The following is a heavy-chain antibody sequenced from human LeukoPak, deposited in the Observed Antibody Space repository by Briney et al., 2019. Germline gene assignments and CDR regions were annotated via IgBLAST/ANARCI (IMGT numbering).Heavy chain of an antibody. D-gene: IGHD1-26*01. J-gene: IGHJ4*02. CDR3: ARERVPSGSYFDY. CDR2: IYSDGTT. CDR1: GFTVSSNY. Sequence: GGSLRLSCAISGFTVSSNYMSWVRQAPVKGLEWVSVIYSDGTTYYADSVKGRFTISRDNSKNTLYLQMNSLRAEDTAVYYCARERVPSGSYFDYWGQGALVTVSS. V-gene: IGHV3-66*01.